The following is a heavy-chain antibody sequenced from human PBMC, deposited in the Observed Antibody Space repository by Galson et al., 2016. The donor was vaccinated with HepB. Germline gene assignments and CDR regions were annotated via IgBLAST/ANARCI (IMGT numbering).Heavy chain of an antibody. Sequence: SLRLSCAASGFTFSTYAMTWVRQAPGKGLEWISNIIGTGFRTYYAESVKGRFTVSRDNSNNTLYLQMNSLRVEDTAVYYCAREACHDTSCYNYLDYWGQGILVTVS. CDR2: IIGTGFRT. V-gene: IGHV3-23*01. CDR1: GFTFSTYA. D-gene: IGHD2-2*02. CDR3: AREACHDTSCYNYLDY. J-gene: IGHJ4*02.